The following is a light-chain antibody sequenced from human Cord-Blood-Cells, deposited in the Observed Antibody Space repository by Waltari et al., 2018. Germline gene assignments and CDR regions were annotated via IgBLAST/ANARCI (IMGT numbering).Light chain of an antibody. V-gene: IGLV2-23*03. J-gene: IGLJ2*01. Sequence: QSALTQPASVSGCPGQSFTISCTGPSSDVGRYHLVSWYQQHPGKAPKLMIYEGSKRPSGVSNRFSGSKSGNTASLTISGLQAEDEADYYCCSYAGSSTFHVVFGGGTKLTVL. CDR2: EGS. CDR3: CSYAGSSTFHVV. CDR1: SSDVGRYHL.